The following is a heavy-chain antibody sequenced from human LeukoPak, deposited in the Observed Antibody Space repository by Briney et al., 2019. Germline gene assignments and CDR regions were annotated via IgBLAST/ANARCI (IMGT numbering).Heavy chain of an antibody. V-gene: IGHV3-23*01. CDR1: GFTFSSYA. J-gene: IGHJ4*02. D-gene: IGHD6-19*01. CDR3: AKETVAAPPIDY. Sequence: PGGSLRLSCAASGFTFSSYAMSWVRQAPGKGLEGVSAISGSGYSTDYADSVKGRFTISRENSKNTMFLKMHSLRAEDTAVYYCAKETVAAPPIDYWGQGTLVTVSS. CDR2: ISGSGYST.